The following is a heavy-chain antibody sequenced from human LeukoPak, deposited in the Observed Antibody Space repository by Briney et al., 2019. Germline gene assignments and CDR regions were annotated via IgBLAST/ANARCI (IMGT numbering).Heavy chain of an antibody. Sequence: SETLSLTCTVSGGSISSSSYYWGWVRQPPGKGLEWIGSISYSGSTYYNPSLKSRVTISVDTSKNQFSLKLSSVAAADTAVYYCARSPHCSSTSCYIRWFDPWGQGTLVTVSS. V-gene: IGHV4-39*01. CDR3: ARSPHCSSTSCYIRWFDP. CDR1: GGSISSSSYY. J-gene: IGHJ5*02. CDR2: ISYSGST. D-gene: IGHD2-2*02.